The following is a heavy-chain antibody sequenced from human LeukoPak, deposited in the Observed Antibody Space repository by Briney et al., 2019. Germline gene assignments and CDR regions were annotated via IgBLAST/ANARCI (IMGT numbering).Heavy chain of an antibody. V-gene: IGHV5-51*01. CDR1: GYSFTSYW. CDR2: IYPGDSDT. Sequence: GESLKISCKGSGYSFTSYWIGWVRQMPGKGLEWMGIIYPGDSDTSYSPSFQGQVTISADKSISTAYLQWSSLKASDTAMYYCARHRGSSSWYSYYYGMDVWGQGTRVTVSS. CDR3: ARHRGSSSWYSYYYGMDV. D-gene: IGHD6-13*01. J-gene: IGHJ6*02.